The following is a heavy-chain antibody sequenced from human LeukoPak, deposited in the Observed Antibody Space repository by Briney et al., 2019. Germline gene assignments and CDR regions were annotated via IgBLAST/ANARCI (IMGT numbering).Heavy chain of an antibody. V-gene: IGHV3-7*01. CDR3: ASWDPQLGDAFDI. Sequence: PGGSLRLSCAASGFTYTNYWMSWVRQAPGKGLELVANIKQDRSEKYYVDSVKGRFTISRDNAKNTLYLQMNSLRPEDTAVYYCASWDPQLGDAFDIWGQGTMVTVSS. CDR1: GFTYTNYW. D-gene: IGHD3-16*01. CDR2: IKQDRSEK. J-gene: IGHJ3*02.